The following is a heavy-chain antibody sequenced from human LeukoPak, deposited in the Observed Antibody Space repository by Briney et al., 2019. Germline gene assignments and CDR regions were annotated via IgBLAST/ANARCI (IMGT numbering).Heavy chain of an antibody. J-gene: IGHJ3*02. CDR3: ATPSDPLYSGRYYDLAFDI. Sequence: GGSLRLSCAASGFTFSNAWMTWVRQAPGKGLEWFGRFKSKTDGGTTDYAAPVKGRFTISSDDSINTLYLQMTSLKTEDTAVYYCATPSDPLYSGRYYDLAFDIWGHGTMVTVSS. CDR1: GFTFSNAW. D-gene: IGHD1-26*01. V-gene: IGHV3-15*01. CDR2: FKSKTDGGTT.